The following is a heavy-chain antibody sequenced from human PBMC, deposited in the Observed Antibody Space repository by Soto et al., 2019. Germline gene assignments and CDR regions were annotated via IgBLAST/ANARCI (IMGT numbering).Heavy chain of an antibody. D-gene: IGHD5-12*01. CDR1: GGSIRSYY. J-gene: IGHJ5*02. V-gene: IGHV4-39*01. CDR3: ARHTSTINLHFDP. CDR2: IYYTGST. Sequence: PSETLSLTCTVSGGSIRSYYWGWIRQPPGKGLEWIGSIYYTGSTYYNPSLKSRVTMSVDASDNQVSLKPNSVTAADTAVYYCARHTSTINLHFDPWGQGTTVTVSS.